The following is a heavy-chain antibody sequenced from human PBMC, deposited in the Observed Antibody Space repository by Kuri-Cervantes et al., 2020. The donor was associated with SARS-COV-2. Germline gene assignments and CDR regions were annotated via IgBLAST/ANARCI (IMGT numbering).Heavy chain of an antibody. CDR2: MDHRGST. CDR1: GGSITTNF. D-gene: IGHD1-26*01. V-gene: IGHV4-59*08. CDR3: TRQGHRWEFPS. J-gene: IGHJ1*01. Sequence: SETLSLTCTLSGGSITTNFWNWIRQPPGGGLEWIGHMDHRGSTNSNPSLKSRVIMSIDRSKNRFSLTLNSVTAADTAVYYCTRQGHRWEFPSWGQGTLVTVSS.